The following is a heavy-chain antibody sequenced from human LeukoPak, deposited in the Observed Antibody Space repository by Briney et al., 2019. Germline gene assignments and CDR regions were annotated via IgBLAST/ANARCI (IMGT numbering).Heavy chain of an antibody. CDR2: IHYSGIT. V-gene: IGHV4-30-4*01. D-gene: IGHD4-17*01. J-gene: IGHJ4*02. Sequence: TSETLSLTCTVSGGSISTNDYSWSWIRQPPEKGLEWIGYIHYSGITKSNPSLESRLTLSVDTSKNQLSLRLTSVTAADTAVYYCARAPLTTATSDYFDLWGLGTLVTVSS. CDR3: ARAPLTTATSDYFDL. CDR1: GGSISTNDYS.